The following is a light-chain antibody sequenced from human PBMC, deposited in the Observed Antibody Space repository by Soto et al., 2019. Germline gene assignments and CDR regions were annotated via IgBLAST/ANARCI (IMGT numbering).Light chain of an antibody. J-gene: IGKJ2*01. CDR2: GSS. CDR1: QSVSNNY. CDR3: QQYGSSPPYT. V-gene: IGKV3-20*01. Sequence: EVVLTQSPGTLSLSPGERATLSCRASQSVSNNYFAWYQQKPGQAPRLLIFGSSDRATGIPDRFSGSGSGTDFTLTISRLEPEDFALYYWQQYGSSPPYTFGRGTKLEIK.